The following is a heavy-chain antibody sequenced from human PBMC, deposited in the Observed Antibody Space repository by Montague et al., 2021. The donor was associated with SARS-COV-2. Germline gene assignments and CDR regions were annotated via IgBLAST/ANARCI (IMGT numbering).Heavy chain of an antibody. CDR2: IYVTGTT. CDR3: ARVRGERGSYWGDTPLHGVDV. CDR1: GGSRSSASYY. J-gene: IGHJ6*02. D-gene: IGHD1-26*01. Sequence: SETLSLTCTVSGGSRSSASYYYNWIRQSAGKGLEWIGHIYVTGTTDYNPSFDRRASISIDTSKDQSSLKLRSATAADTAVYYGARVRGERGSYWGDTPLHGVDVWGQGATVSVSS. V-gene: IGHV4-61*10.